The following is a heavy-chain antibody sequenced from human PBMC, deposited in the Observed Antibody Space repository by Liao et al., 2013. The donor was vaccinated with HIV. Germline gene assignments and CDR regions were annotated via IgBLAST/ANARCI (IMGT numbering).Heavy chain of an antibody. V-gene: IGHV4-4*07. J-gene: IGHJ6*03. CDR1: GGSISSYY. CDR2: IYTSGST. Sequence: QVQLQESGPGLVKPSETLSLTCTVSGGSISSYYWSWIRQPAGKGLEWIGRIYTSGSTNYNPSLKSRVTMSVDTSKNQFSLKLSSVTAADTAVYYCARESYDSSGYYYFQVYYYYYMTSGAKGPRSPSP. CDR3: ARESYDSSGYYYFQVYYYYYMTS. D-gene: IGHD3-22*01.